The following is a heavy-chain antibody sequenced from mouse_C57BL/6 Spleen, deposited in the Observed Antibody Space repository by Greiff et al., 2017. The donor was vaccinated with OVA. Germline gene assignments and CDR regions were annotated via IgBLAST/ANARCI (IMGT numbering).Heavy chain of an antibody. CDR3: ARMGYYGSSYYWYFDV. D-gene: IGHD1-1*01. Sequence: QVTLKVSGPGILQPSQTLSLTCSFSGFSLSTFGMGVGWFRQPSGKGLEWLAHIWWDDDKYYNPALKSRLTISKVTSKNQVFLKIANVDTADTATYYCARMGYYGSSYYWYFDVWGTGTTVTVSS. J-gene: IGHJ1*03. CDR2: IWWDDDK. CDR1: GFSLSTFGMG. V-gene: IGHV8-8*01.